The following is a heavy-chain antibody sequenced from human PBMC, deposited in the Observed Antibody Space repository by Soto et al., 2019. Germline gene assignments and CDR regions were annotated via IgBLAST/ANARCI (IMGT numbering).Heavy chain of an antibody. J-gene: IGHJ1*01. CDR3: ARDLDGLHDDTSGPFPRPG. Sequence: SETLSLTCTVSGGSISSDDYYWSWIRQAPGRGLEWIGYIHSSGSIYYNPSLKSRATMSIDTAGNQFSLKVSSVTVADTAAYYCARDLDGLHDDTSGPFPRPGWGQGTLVTVAS. CDR2: IHSSGSI. V-gene: IGHV4-30-4*01. CDR1: GGSISSDDYY. D-gene: IGHD3-22*01.